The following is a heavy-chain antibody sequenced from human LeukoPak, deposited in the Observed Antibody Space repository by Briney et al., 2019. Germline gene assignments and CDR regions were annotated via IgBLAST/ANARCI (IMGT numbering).Heavy chain of an antibody. D-gene: IGHD6-13*01. CDR2: IYTSGST. CDR3: ARTGYSSSWYYFDY. CDR1: GGSISSYY. Sequence: SETLSLTCTVSGGSISSYYWSWIRQPAGKGLEWFGRIYTSGSTNYNPSLKSRVTMSVDTSKNQFSLKLSSVTAADTAVYYCARTGYSSSWYYFDYWGQGTLVTVSS. V-gene: IGHV4-4*07. J-gene: IGHJ4*02.